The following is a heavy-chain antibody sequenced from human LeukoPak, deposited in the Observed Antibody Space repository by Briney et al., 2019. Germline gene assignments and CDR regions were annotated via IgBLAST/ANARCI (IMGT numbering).Heavy chain of an antibody. CDR2: ISAYNGNT. V-gene: IGHV1-18*01. D-gene: IGHD3-10*01. CDR1: GYTFTSYG. CDR3: ARAKDYYGSGSPFFWY. J-gene: IGHJ4*02. Sequence: GASVKVSCKASGYTFTSYGISWVRQAPGQGLEWMGWISAYNGNTNHAQKLQGRVTMTTDTSTSTAYMELRSLRSDDTAVYYCARAKDYYGSGSPFFWYWGQGTLVTVSS.